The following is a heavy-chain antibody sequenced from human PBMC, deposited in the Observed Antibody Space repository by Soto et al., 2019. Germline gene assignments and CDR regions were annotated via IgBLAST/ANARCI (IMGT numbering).Heavy chain of an antibody. J-gene: IGHJ6*02. CDR3: ARRITIFGVAPGNGMDV. V-gene: IGHV5-51*01. CDR2: IYPGDSDT. CDR1: GYSFTSYW. Sequence: GESLKISCKGSGYSFTSYWIGWVRQMPGKGLEWMGIIYPGDSDTRYSPSFQGQVTISADKSISTAYLQWSSLKASDTAMYYCARRITIFGVAPGNGMDVWGQGTTVTVSS. D-gene: IGHD3-3*01.